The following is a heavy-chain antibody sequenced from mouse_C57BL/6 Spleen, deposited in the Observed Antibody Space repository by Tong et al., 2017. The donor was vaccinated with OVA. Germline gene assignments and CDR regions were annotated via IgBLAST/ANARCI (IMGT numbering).Heavy chain of an antibody. CDR3: ARHGGYDRGGFAY. D-gene: IGHD2-2*01. CDR1: EYEFPSHG. CDR2: ISSGGSYT. Sequence: EVQLQESGGGLVQPGESLKLSCESNEYEFPSHGMSWVRQTPDKRLEWVATISSGGSYTYYPDSVKGRFTISRDNAKNTLYLQMSSLKSEDTAMYYCARHGGYDRGGFAYWGQGTLVTVSA. V-gene: IGHV5-6*01. J-gene: IGHJ3*01.